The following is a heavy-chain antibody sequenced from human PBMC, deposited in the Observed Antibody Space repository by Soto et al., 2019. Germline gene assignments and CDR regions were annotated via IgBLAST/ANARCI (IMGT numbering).Heavy chain of an antibody. CDR3: ARAASSTNSPADV. D-gene: IGHD2-2*01. Sequence: GGSLRLSCAASGFTFSSYSMNWVRQAPGKGLEWVSSISSSSSYIYYADSVKGRFTISRDNAKNSLYLQMNSLRAEDTAVYYCARAASSTNSPADVWGQGTTVTVSS. V-gene: IGHV3-21*01. CDR1: GFTFSSYS. J-gene: IGHJ6*02. CDR2: ISSSSSYI.